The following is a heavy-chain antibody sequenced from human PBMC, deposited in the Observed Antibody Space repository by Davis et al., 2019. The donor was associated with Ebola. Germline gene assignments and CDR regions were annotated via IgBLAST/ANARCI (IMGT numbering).Heavy chain of an antibody. J-gene: IGHJ2*01. CDR2: IYYSGST. Sequence: GSLRLSCTVSGGSISSSSYYWGWIRQPPGKGLEWIGSIYYSGSTHYNPSLKSRVTISVDTSKNQFSLKLSSVTAADTAVYYCARHRGRYCSGGSCFPGWYFDLWGRGTLVTVSS. CDR3: ARHRGRYCSGGSCFPGWYFDL. D-gene: IGHD2-15*01. CDR1: GGSISSSSYY. V-gene: IGHV4-39*01.